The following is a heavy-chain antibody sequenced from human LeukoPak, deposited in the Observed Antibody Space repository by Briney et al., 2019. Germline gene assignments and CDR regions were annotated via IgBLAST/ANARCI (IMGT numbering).Heavy chain of an antibody. Sequence: SETLSLTCTVSGGSISSGGYYWSWIRQPPGKGLEWIGYIYHSGSTYYNPSLKSRVTISVDRSKNQFSLKLSSVTAADTAVYYCARSIAVAVTDYWGQGTLVTVSS. J-gene: IGHJ4*02. CDR2: IYHSGST. CDR1: GGSISSGGYY. D-gene: IGHD6-19*01. V-gene: IGHV4-30-2*01. CDR3: ARSIAVAVTDY.